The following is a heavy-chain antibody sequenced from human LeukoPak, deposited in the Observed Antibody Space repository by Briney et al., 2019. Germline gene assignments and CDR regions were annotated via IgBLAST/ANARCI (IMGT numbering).Heavy chain of an antibody. CDR1: GGSFSGYY. Sequence: SETLSLTCAVYGGSFSGYYWSWIRQPPGKGLEWLGEINHSGSTNYNPSLKSRVTISVDTSKNQFSLKLSSVTAADTAVYYCAREGEGYNPEGGWFDPWGQGTLVTVSS. V-gene: IGHV4-34*01. D-gene: IGHD5-24*01. J-gene: IGHJ5*02. CDR3: AREGEGYNPEGGWFDP. CDR2: INHSGST.